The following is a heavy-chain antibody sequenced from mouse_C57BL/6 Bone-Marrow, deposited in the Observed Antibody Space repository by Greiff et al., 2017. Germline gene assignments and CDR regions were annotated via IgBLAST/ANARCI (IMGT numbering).Heavy chain of an antibody. CDR3: AGDSSVRYYFDY. CDR1: GYTFTSYW. D-gene: IGHD3-2*02. CDR2: INPSSGST. Sequence: VQLQQSGAELAKPGASVKLSCKASGYTFTSYWMHWVKQRPGQGLEWIGYINPSSGSTKYNQKFKDKATLTADKSSSTAYMQLSSLAYEDSAVYYCAGDSSVRYYFDYWGQGTTLTVSS. J-gene: IGHJ2*01. V-gene: IGHV1-7*01.